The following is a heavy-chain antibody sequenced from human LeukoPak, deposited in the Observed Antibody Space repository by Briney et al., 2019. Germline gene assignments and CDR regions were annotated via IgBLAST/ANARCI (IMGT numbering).Heavy chain of an antibody. Sequence: SETLSLTCTISGGSISSYYRSWIRQPPGKGLEWIGYVYSTGGTSGSIDYNPSLKSRVTISVDTSKSQFSMKLTSVTAADTAVYYCARYRAFDIWGQGTMVTVSS. CDR1: GGSISSYY. CDR2: VYSTGGT. V-gene: IGHV4-59*13. CDR3: ARYRAFDI. J-gene: IGHJ3*02.